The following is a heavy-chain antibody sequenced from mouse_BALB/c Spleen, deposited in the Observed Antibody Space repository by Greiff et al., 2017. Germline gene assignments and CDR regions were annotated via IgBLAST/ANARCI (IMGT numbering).Heavy chain of an antibody. CDR3: ARGNLLRL. Sequence: VKLVESGAELAKPGASVKMSCKASGYTFTSYWMHWVKQRPGQGLEWIGYINPSTGYTEYNQKFKDKATLTADKSSSTAYMQLSSLTSEDSAVYYCARGNLLRLWGQGTLVTVSA. CDR2: INPSTGYT. CDR1: GYTFTSYW. J-gene: IGHJ3*01. V-gene: IGHV1-7*01. D-gene: IGHD1-2*01.